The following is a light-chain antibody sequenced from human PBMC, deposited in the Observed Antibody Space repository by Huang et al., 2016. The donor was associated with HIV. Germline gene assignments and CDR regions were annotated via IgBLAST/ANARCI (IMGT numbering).Light chain of an antibody. CDR3: LQDYNYPRT. CDR1: QGIRND. CDR2: AAS. V-gene: IGKV1-6*01. Sequence: AIQMTQSPSSLSASVGDRVTITCRASQGIRNDLGWYQQKPGKAPKLLIYAASSLQSWVPSRFSGSGSGTDFTLTISSLQPEEFATYYCLQDYNYPRTFGPGTKVDIK. J-gene: IGKJ3*01.